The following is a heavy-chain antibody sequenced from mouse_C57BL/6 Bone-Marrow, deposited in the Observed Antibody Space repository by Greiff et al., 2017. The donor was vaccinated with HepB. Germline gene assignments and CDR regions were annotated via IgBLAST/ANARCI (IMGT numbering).Heavy chain of an antibody. V-gene: IGHV7-1*01. CDR3: ARDDGGKMDY. Sequence: EVKVVESGGGLVQSGRSLRLSCATSGFTFSDFYMEWVRQAPGKGLEWIAASRNKANDYTTEYSASVKGRFIVTRDTSQSILYLQMNALRAEDTAIYYCARDDGGKMDYWGQGPSVTVSS. CDR2: SRNKANDYTT. J-gene: IGHJ4*01. CDR1: GFTFSDFY. D-gene: IGHD1-1*02.